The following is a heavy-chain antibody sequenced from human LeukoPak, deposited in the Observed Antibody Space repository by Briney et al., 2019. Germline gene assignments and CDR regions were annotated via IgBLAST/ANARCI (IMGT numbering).Heavy chain of an antibody. J-gene: IGHJ4*02. V-gene: IGHV3-33*08. CDR1: GFIFTTYG. CDR3: TRGQTTYYDY. Sequence: PGTSLRLSCAASGFIFTTYGFHWVRQAPGKGLEWVAVIWSDGSHKFYTDSVKGRFTISRDNSENTLYLQISSLRVEDTAVYYCTRGQTTYYDYWGQGTLVTVSS. CDR2: IWSDGSHK. D-gene: IGHD1-7*01.